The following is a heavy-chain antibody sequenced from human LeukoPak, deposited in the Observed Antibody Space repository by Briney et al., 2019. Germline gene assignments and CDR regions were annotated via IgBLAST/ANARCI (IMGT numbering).Heavy chain of an antibody. CDR2: ISGSGGST. D-gene: IGHD2-2*01. V-gene: IGHV3-23*01. CDR3: AKDLDGVVVPAAMGAFDI. Sequence: GGSLRLSCAACGFIFSSYAMSWLRQAPGKGLEGVAAISGSGGSTYYADSVKGRFTISRDNSKNTLYLQMNSLRAEDTAVYYCAKDLDGVVVPAAMGAFDIWGQGTMVTVSS. CDR1: GFIFSSYA. J-gene: IGHJ3*02.